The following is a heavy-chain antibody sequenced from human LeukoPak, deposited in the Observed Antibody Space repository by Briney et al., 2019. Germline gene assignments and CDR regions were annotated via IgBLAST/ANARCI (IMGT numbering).Heavy chain of an antibody. CDR3: AKDKCSGGSCYLTNWFDP. CDR1: GITLSNYA. V-gene: IGHV3-23*01. J-gene: IGHJ5*02. CDR2: ISESAGST. Sequence: GGSLRLSCVVSGITLSNYAMSWVRQAPGKGLEWVSGISESAGSTKYADSVKGRFTISRDNSKNTLYLQMNSLRAEDTAVYYCAKDKCSGGSCYLTNWFDPRGQGTLVTVSS. D-gene: IGHD2-15*01.